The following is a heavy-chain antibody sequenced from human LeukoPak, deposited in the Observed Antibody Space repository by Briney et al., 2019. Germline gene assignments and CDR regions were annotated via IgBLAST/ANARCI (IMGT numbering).Heavy chain of an antibody. V-gene: IGHV1-18*01. Sequence: GASVKVSCKASGYTFASYGITWVRQAPGQGLEWMGWISAYNGNTNYAEKLQGRVTMTTDTSTSTANMELRSLRSDDTAVYYCARAQQLENDAFDIWGQGTMVTVSS. D-gene: IGHD6-13*01. J-gene: IGHJ3*02. CDR3: ARAQQLENDAFDI. CDR1: GYTFASYG. CDR2: ISAYNGNT.